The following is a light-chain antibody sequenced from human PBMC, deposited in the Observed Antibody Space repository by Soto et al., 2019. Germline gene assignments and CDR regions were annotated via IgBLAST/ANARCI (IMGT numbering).Light chain of an antibody. J-gene: IGLJ1*01. V-gene: IGLV2-14*01. CDR1: RSDIGDSNF. Sequence: QSALTQPASVSGSPGQSVTISSPDPRSDIGDSNFISWYQHSPGKAPRPLIYEVNNRPSGVSKRFSGSKAGNTASLTISGLLDDDEADYFCASFRSGTSLVVGSGTKVNV. CDR2: EVN. CDR3: ASFRSGTSLV.